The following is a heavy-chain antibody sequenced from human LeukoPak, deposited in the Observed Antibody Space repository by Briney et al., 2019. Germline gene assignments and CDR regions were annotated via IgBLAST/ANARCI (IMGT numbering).Heavy chain of an antibody. Sequence: GGSLRLSCAASGFTFSDHYMEWVRQAPGKGLEWVGRTRNKANSYTTQYAASVKGRFTISRDDSKNSLCLQMNSLKSEDTAVYYCSTLTSRGLSDSWGQGTLVTVSS. CDR2: TRNKANSYTT. J-gene: IGHJ4*02. V-gene: IGHV3-72*01. D-gene: IGHD4-11*01. CDR1: GFTFSDHY. CDR3: STLTSRGLSDS.